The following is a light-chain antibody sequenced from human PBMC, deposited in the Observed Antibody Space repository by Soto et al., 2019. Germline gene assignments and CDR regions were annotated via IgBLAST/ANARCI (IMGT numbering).Light chain of an antibody. CDR1: SSDVGGYNY. V-gene: IGLV2-11*01. Sequence: QSVLTQPRSVSVSPGQSVTISCTGTSSDVGGYNYVSWYQQHPGKAPKLMIYDVNKRPSGVPDRFSGSKSGNTASLTITGLQAEDEADYYCCSYAGSPYVFGTGTKVTVL. CDR3: CSYAGSPYV. CDR2: DVN. J-gene: IGLJ1*01.